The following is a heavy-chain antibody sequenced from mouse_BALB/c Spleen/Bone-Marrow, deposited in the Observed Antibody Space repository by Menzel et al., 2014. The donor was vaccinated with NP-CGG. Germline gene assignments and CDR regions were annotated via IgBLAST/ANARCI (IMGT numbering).Heavy chain of an antibody. CDR1: GFTFSSYG. D-gene: IGHD2-14*01. Sequence: EVKLMESGGGLVQPGGSLKLSCAASGFTFSSYGMSWVRQTPDKRLELVATINSNGGSTYYPDSVKGRFTISRDNAKNTLYLQMSSLKSEDTAMYYCARENYRSHYYFDYWDQGTTLTVSS. V-gene: IGHV5-6-3*01. J-gene: IGHJ2*01. CDR2: INSNGGST. CDR3: ARENYRSHYYFDY.